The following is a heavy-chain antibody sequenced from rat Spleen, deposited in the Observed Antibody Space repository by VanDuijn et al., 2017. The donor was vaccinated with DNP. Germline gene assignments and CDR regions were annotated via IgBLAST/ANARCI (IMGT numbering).Heavy chain of an antibody. D-gene: IGHD1-4*01. J-gene: IGHJ2*01. CDR2: IKYDGGST. CDR1: GFTFSDYY. CDR3: ARHVLPLRVWDY. V-gene: IGHV5-22*01. Sequence: EVQLVESGGGLVQPGRSLKLSCAASGFTFSDYYMAWVRQAPTKGLEWVAYIKYDGGSTYYGDSVKGRFTISRDIVKNILYLQMNSLRSEDMATYYCARHVLPLRVWDYWGQGVVVTVSA.